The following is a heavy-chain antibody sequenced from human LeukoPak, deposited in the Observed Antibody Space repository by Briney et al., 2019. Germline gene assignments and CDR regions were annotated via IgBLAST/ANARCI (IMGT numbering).Heavy chain of an antibody. CDR2: IYTDGST. Sequence: SETLSLTCTVSGDSLSSHYWSWIRQPPGKGLEYIGYIYTDGSTSYNPSLKSRVTILVDTSKNQFSLRLSSVTAADTAVYYCARHRDTVFPFDPWGQGTLVTVSS. D-gene: IGHD3-3*01. CDR3: ARHRDTVFPFDP. V-gene: IGHV4-59*08. CDR1: GDSLSSHY. J-gene: IGHJ5*02.